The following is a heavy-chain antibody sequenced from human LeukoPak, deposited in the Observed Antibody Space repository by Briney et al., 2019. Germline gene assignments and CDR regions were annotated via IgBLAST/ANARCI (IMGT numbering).Heavy chain of an antibody. D-gene: IGHD3-3*01. CDR2: IKQDGSEK. CDR1: GFTFSSYW. Sequence: GGSLRLSCAASGFTFSSYWMSWVRQAPGKGLEWVANIKQDGSEKYYVDSVKGRFTISRDNAKNSLYLQMNSLRAEDTAVYYCARKLRFLEWPFDIWGQGTMVTVSS. J-gene: IGHJ3*02. CDR3: ARKLRFLEWPFDI. V-gene: IGHV3-7*01.